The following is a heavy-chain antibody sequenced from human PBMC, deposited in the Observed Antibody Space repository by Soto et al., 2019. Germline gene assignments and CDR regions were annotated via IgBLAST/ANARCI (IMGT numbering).Heavy chain of an antibody. D-gene: IGHD2-15*01. Sequence: QVQLQQWGAGLLKPSETLSLTCAVYGGSFSGYYWSWIRQPPGKGLEWIGEINHSGSTNYNPSLKSRVTISVHTSKILCCLKLSSVTAADMAVYYCASCSGGRGGRGHYYYFYMDVWGKGTTVTVSS. CDR3: ASCSGGRGGRGHYYYFYMDV. CDR2: INHSGST. CDR1: GGSFSGYY. J-gene: IGHJ6*03. V-gene: IGHV4-34*01.